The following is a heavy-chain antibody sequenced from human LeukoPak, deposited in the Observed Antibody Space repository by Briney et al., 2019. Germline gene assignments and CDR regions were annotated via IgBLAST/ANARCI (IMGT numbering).Heavy chain of an antibody. D-gene: IGHD2-15*01. CDR3: ARVGYCSGGSCYEVDY. CDR1: GYAFSNYG. CDR2: TSTYNGNT. V-gene: IGHV1-18*01. J-gene: IGHJ4*02. Sequence: GASVKVSCRASGYAFSNYGISWVRQAPGQGLEWLGWTSTYNGNTQYAQKFQGRVTMTTDTSTSTVYMELSSLRSEDTAVYYCARVGYCSGGSCYEVDYWGQGTLVTVSA.